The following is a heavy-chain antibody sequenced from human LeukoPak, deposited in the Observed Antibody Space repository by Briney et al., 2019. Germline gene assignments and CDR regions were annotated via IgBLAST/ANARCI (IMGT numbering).Heavy chain of an antibody. J-gene: IGHJ4*02. CDR1: GGSFSGYY. V-gene: IGHV4-34*01. CDR2: INHSGST. D-gene: IGHD3-22*01. Sequence: SETLSLTCAVYGGSFSGYYWSWIRQPPGKGLEWLGEINHSGSTNYNPSLKSRVTISVDTSKNQFSLKLSSVTAADTAVYYCARAEESLNYYDSSGYFDYWGQGTLVTVSS. CDR3: ARAEESLNYYDSSGYFDY.